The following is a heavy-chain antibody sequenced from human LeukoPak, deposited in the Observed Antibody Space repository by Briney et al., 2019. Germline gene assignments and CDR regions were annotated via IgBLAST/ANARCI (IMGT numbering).Heavy chain of an antibody. CDR2: IKQDGSEK. V-gene: IGHV3-7*01. CDR1: GSTFSSYW. J-gene: IGHJ4*02. Sequence: PGGSLRLSCAASGSTFSSYWMSWVRQAPWKGLEWVANIKQDGSEKYYVDSVEGRFTISRDNAKNSLYLQMNSLRAEDTAVYYCARDWGPITMVRGVILHYWGQGTLVTVSS. D-gene: IGHD3-10*01. CDR3: ARDWGPITMVRGVILHY.